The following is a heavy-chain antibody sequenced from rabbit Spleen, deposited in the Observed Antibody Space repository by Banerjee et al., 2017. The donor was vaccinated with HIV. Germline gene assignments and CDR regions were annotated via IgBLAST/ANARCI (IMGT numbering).Heavy chain of an antibody. Sequence: YASWVNGRFSISRENTQNTVSLQMNSLTAADTATYFCARNYVNAFDPWGQGTLVTVS. J-gene: IGHJ2*01. CDR3: ARNYVNAFDP. D-gene: IGHD1-1*01. V-gene: IGHV1S47*01.